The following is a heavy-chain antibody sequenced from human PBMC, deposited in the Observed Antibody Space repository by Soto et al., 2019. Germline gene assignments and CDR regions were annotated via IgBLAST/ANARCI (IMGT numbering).Heavy chain of an antibody. CDR1: GYTFITYG. CDR3: ARGPTDYYDNSDNYFLDY. D-gene: IGHD3-22*01. J-gene: IGHJ4*02. CDR2: ISTYNGNT. Sequence: QVQLVQSGAEVKKPGASVKVSCKASGYTFITYGVSWVRQAPGQGLDWLGWISTYNGNTRYAERLQGRVTMTNDTTTNTAYMELRNLRSDDTAVYYCARGPTDYYDNSDNYFLDYWGQGTLVTVSS. V-gene: IGHV1-18*01.